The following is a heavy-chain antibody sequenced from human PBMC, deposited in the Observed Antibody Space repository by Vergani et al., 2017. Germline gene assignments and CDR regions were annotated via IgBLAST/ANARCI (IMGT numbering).Heavy chain of an antibody. Sequence: QVQLVQSGAEVKKPGASVKVSCKASGYTFTSYGISWVRQAPGQGLEWMGWISAYNGNTNYAQKLQGRVTMTTDTSTSTAYMELRSLRSDDTAVYYCAREPDYDDSSGYYYYYGMDVWGQGTTVTVSS. V-gene: IGHV1-18*01. CDR3: AREPDYDDSSGYYYYYGMDV. J-gene: IGHJ6*02. CDR2: ISAYNGNT. D-gene: IGHD3-22*01. CDR1: GYTFTSYG.